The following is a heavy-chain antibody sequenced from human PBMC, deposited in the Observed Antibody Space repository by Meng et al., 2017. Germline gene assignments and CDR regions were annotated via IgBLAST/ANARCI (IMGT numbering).Heavy chain of an antibody. J-gene: IGHJ4*02. CDR3: AKDLGRWELNPDY. V-gene: IGHV3-69-1*01. Sequence: GSLKISCAASGFTFSDYYMNWVRQAPGKGLEWVSSISSSSTIYYADSVKGRFTISRDNSMNTLYLQMNSLRAEDTAVYYCAKDLGRWELNPDYWGQGTLVTVSS. CDR2: ISSSSTI. D-gene: IGHD1-26*01. CDR1: GFTFSDYY.